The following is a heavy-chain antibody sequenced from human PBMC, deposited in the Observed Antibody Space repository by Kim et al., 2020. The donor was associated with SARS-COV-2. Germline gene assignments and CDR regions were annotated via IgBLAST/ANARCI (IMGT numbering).Heavy chain of an antibody. D-gene: IGHD6-13*01. J-gene: IGHJ4*02. Sequence: GGSLRLSCAASGFTFSDYGIHWVRQAPGKGLEWVAAIWYDGSKQYYTESVKGRFTISRDNSKNTLYLQMTSLRVDDTAVYYCSTFGASIAAAGLDYWVQGTLVTVSS. CDR2: IWYDGSKQ. V-gene: IGHV3-33*01. CDR1: GFTFSDYG. CDR3: STFGASIAAAGLDY.